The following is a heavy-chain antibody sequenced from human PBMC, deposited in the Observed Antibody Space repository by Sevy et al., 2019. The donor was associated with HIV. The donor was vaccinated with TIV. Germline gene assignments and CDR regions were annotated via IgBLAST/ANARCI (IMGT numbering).Heavy chain of an antibody. Sequence: GGSLRLSCAASGFTFIGYTMNWVRQAPGKGLEWVSSISSTGKYIYYAESLKGRFTVSRDNADNSLCLQINRLRAEDTAIYYCARGGTGRGYYYGLDVWGQGTTVTVSS. J-gene: IGHJ6*02. CDR3: ARGGTGRGYYYGLDV. CDR1: GFTFIGYT. V-gene: IGHV3-21*01. CDR2: ISSTGKYI. D-gene: IGHD1-26*01.